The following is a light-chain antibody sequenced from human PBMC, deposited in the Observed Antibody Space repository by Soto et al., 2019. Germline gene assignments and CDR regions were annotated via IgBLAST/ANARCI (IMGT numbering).Light chain of an antibody. CDR1: QSISSW. J-gene: IGKJ4*01. V-gene: IGKV1-5*03. Sequence: DIQMTQSPSTLSASVGDRVTLTCRASQSISSWLAWYQQKPGKAPKLLIYKASSLESGFPSRFGGSGSGTEFTLTISSLQPDDFATYYCQQYNTYPLTFGGGTKVEIK. CDR2: KAS. CDR3: QQYNTYPLT.